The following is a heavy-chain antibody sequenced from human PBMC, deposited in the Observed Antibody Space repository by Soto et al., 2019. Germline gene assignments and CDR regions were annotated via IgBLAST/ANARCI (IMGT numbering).Heavy chain of an antibody. J-gene: IGHJ4*02. D-gene: IGHD3-16*01. V-gene: IGHV1-18*01. CDR2: INAYNGNT. CDR3: ARDWFGVDY. Sequence: QVQLVQSGAEVKKPGASVKVSCKASGYTFTSYGISWVRQATGQGLEWMGWINAYNGNTNYAQKIQGRVTMTTDTATRTAYRELWSLRSDDTAVYYCARDWFGVDYWGQGTLVTVSS. CDR1: GYTFTSYG.